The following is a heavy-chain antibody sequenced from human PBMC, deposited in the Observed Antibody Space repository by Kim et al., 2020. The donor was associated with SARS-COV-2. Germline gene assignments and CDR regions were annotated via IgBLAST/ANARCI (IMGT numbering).Heavy chain of an antibody. D-gene: IGHD3-10*01. CDR2: IIANGRAT. Sequence: LSLTCAASGFTFSSYAMTWVRQAPGKGLEWVSGIIANGRATYYADSVKGRFTISRDNSKNTVYLQTHSLRADDTAVYYCAKAESASYNAGFDMWGQGTLLTVSS. J-gene: IGHJ3*02. V-gene: IGHV3-23*01. CDR3: AKAESASYNAGFDM. CDR1: GFTFSSYA.